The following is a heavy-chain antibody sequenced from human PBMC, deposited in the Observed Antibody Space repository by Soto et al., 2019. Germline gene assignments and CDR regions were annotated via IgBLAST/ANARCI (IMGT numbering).Heavy chain of an antibody. CDR1: GFSLTTNGVN. CDR2: IYWDDGK. J-gene: IGHJ5*02. V-gene: IGHV2-5*02. CDR3: VNRRDYGIDP. Sequence: QITLKESGPTLVKPTQTLTLTCTFSGFSLTTNGVNVGWIRQPPGKALEWLALIYWDDGKRYSPSLKSRLTIAKYTSKNQVVITLTNVDPVDTATYDCVNRRDYGIDPWGQGTLVTVSS. D-gene: IGHD4-17*01.